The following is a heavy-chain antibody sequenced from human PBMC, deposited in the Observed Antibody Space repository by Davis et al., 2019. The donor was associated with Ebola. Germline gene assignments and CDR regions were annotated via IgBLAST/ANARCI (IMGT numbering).Heavy chain of an antibody. CDR2: ISYDGSNK. CDR1: GFTFSSYA. Sequence: GESLKISCAASGFTFSSYAMHWVRQAPGKGLEWVAVISYDGSNKYYADSVKGRFTISRDNSKNTLYLQMNSLRAEDTAVYYCARGKRYFDWLLPFDYWGQGTLVTVSS. D-gene: IGHD3-9*01. J-gene: IGHJ4*02. CDR3: ARGKRYFDWLLPFDY. V-gene: IGHV3-30-3*01.